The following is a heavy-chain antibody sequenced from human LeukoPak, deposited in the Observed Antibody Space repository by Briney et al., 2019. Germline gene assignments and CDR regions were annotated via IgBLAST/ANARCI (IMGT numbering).Heavy chain of an antibody. CDR1: GGSFSDYY. CDR3: ARASRFLVRYYMDV. V-gene: IGHV4-34*01. J-gene: IGHJ6*03. D-gene: IGHD3-3*01. Sequence: PSETLSLTCAVYGGSFSDYYWRWIRQPPGKGREWSGEINHSGSTNYNPSLKSRVTISVDTSKTQFSLKLSSVTAADTAVYYCARASRFLVRYYMDVWGKGTTVTVSS. CDR2: INHSGST.